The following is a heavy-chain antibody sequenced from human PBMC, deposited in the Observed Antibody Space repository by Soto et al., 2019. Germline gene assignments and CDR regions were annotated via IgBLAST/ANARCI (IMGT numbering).Heavy chain of an antibody. D-gene: IGHD3-16*02. CDR2: ISYDGSNK. J-gene: IGHJ4*02. V-gene: IGHV3-30*18. CDR1: GFTFSSYG. Sequence: GESLKISCAASGFTFSSYGMHWVRQAPGKGLEWVAVISYDGSNKYYADSVKGRFTISRDNSKNTLYLQMNSLRAEDTAVYYCAKDRRSSLDYWGQGTLVTVSS. CDR3: AKDRRSSLDY.